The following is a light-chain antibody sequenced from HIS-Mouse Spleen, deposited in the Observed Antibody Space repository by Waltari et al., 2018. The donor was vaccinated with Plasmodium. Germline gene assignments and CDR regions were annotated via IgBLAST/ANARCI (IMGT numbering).Light chain of an antibody. CDR1: QSVSSSY. CDR2: GES. CDR3: QQYGSSPYT. J-gene: IGKJ2*01. Sequence: EIVLTQSPGTLSLSPGERATLSCRASQSVSSSYLAWYQQKPGHAPRLLSYGESSRATGIPARFSGSGSGTDFTLTIGRLEPEDVAVYYCQQYGSSPYTFGQGTKLEIK. V-gene: IGKV3-20*01.